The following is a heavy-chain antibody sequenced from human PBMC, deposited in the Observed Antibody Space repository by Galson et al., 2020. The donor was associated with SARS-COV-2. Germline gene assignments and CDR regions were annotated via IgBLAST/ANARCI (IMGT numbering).Heavy chain of an antibody. Sequence: SQTISLTCSVSNGSISSDYWSWIRQTPGKGLEWLGFFHYDGSTNYNPSLRSRVTISIDPSKNQFSLKLSSVTAADSAVYYCARYTTSSVAFDFWGQGTLVTVAS. CDR2: FHYDGST. CDR1: NGSISSDY. CDR3: ARYTTSSVAFDF. V-gene: IGHV4-59*08. D-gene: IGHD6-6*01. J-gene: IGHJ4*02.